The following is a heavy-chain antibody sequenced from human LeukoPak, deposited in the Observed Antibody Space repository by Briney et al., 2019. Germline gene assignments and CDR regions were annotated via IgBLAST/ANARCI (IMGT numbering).Heavy chain of an antibody. Sequence: SETLSLTCTVSGGSISSYYWSWIRQPPGKGLEWIGYIYYSGSTNYNPSLKSRVTISVDTSKNQFSPKLSSVTAADTAVYYCARTEVLDDILTGFRFWFDPWGQGTLVTVSS. V-gene: IGHV4-59*01. CDR1: GGSISSYY. CDR3: ARTEVLDDILTGFRFWFDP. J-gene: IGHJ5*02. D-gene: IGHD3-9*01. CDR2: IYYSGST.